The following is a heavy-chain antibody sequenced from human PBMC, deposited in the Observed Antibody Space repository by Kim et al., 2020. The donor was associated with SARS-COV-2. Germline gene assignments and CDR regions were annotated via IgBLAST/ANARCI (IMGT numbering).Heavy chain of an antibody. Sequence: GGSLRLSCAASGFTFDDYAMHWVRQAPGKGLEWVSGISWNSGSIGYADSVKGRFTISRDNAKNSLYLQMNSLRAEDTALYYCAKSLSHIAVAGYGMDVWGQGTTVTVSS. CDR2: ISWNSGSI. CDR1: GFTFDDYA. J-gene: IGHJ6*02. V-gene: IGHV3-9*01. D-gene: IGHD6-19*01. CDR3: AKSLSHIAVAGYGMDV.